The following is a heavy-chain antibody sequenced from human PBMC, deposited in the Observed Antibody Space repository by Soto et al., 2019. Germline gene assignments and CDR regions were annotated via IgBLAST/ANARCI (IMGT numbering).Heavy chain of an antibody. Sequence: ASVKVSCKASGYTFTSYGISWVRQAPGQGLEWMGWISAYNGNTNYAQKLQGRVTMTTDTSTSTAYMELRSLRSDDTAVYYCAREGITIFGVVPPDYYYYYIDVWGKGTTVNVS. J-gene: IGHJ6*03. D-gene: IGHD3-3*01. V-gene: IGHV1-18*01. CDR1: GYTFTSYG. CDR2: ISAYNGNT. CDR3: AREGITIFGVVPPDYYYYYIDV.